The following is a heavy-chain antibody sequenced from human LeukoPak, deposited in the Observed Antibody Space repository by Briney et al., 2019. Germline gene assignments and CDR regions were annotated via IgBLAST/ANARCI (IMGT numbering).Heavy chain of an antibody. J-gene: IGHJ6*03. CDR1: GYTFTGYY. D-gene: IGHD2-15*01. CDR3: ARDGGPKIMDV. V-gene: IGHV1-2*06. Sequence: ASVKVSCKASGYTFTGYYMHWVRQAPGQGLEGMGRINPNSGGTNYAQKFQGRVTMTSDTSFRTDYMELSRLRSDDTAVYYCARDGGPKIMDVWGXGTTVTVS. CDR2: INPNSGGT.